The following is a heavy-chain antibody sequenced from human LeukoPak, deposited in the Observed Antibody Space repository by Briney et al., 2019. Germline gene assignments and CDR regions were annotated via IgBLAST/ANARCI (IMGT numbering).Heavy chain of an antibody. CDR1: GGSISSFY. Sequence: SETLSLTCTVSGGSISSFYRSWIRQSPGKGLEWIGYIHYSGSTNYNPSLKSRVTISLDTSKNQFSLKLSSVTAADTAVYYCARSSGSGSYFDYWGQGTLVTVSS. CDR2: IHYSGST. CDR3: ARSSGSGSYFDY. J-gene: IGHJ4*02. V-gene: IGHV4-59*01. D-gene: IGHD3-10*01.